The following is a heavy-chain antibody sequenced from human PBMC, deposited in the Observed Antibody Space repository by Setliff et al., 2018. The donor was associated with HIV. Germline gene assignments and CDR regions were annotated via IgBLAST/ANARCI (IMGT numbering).Heavy chain of an antibody. CDR3: AAGSCSCTSCWPYYYYYMDV. CDR1: GASISGSNYF. D-gene: IGHD2-2*01. CDR2: VYYTRST. Sequence: LSLTCSVSGASISGSNYFWAWIRQPPGKGLEYIATVYYTRSTYYNPSLKSRVTLSLDTSQNHFSLRMNSVTAADTAVYYCAAGSCSCTSCWPYYYYYMDVWGKGSAVTVSS. V-gene: IGHV4-39*02. J-gene: IGHJ6*03.